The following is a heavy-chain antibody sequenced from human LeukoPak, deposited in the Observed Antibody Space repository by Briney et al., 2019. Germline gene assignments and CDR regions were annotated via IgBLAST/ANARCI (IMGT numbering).Heavy chain of an antibody. D-gene: IGHD3-3*01. CDR2: ITGSGDTT. CDR3: AKHPTRSYDFWSGYFIL. Sequence: AGGSLRLSCVGSGFTFSSYAMSWVRQAPGKGLEWLSEITGSGDTTDYADSVKGRLTISRDNLKNTLYLQINSLRAEDTAVYYCAKHPTRSYDFWSGYFILWGQGTLVAVSS. J-gene: IGHJ4*02. CDR1: GFTFSSYA. V-gene: IGHV3-23*01.